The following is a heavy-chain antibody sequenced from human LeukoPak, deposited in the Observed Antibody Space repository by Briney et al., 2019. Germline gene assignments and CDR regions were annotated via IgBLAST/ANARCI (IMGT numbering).Heavy chain of an antibody. CDR1: GFTFSTYV. D-gene: IGHD2-21*02. V-gene: IGHV3-23*01. J-gene: IGHJ4*02. CDR2: IGGSPGST. CDR3: AKGETVTSSVFDY. Sequence: GGSLRLSCAASGFTFSTYVMSWVRQAPGKGLEWVSAIGGSPGSTYYADSVTGRFVISRDNSKNTLYLQLNSLRAEDTAVYYCAKGETVTSSVFDYWGQGTLVTVSS.